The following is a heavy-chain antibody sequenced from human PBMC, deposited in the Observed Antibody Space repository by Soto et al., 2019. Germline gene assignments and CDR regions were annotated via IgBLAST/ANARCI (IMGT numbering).Heavy chain of an antibody. CDR1: GFTFSTFA. D-gene: IGHD6-19*01. J-gene: IGHJ4*02. CDR3: AKVPVAGYYFDS. CDR2: ISGIGGYT. V-gene: IGHV3-23*01. Sequence: GGSLRLSCAASGFTFSTFAMSWVRQAPGKGLEWVSVISGIGGYTYYIDSVKGRFTISRDNSKNTLYLQMNSLRAEDTAVYYCAKVPVAGYYFDSWGQGTVVTVS.